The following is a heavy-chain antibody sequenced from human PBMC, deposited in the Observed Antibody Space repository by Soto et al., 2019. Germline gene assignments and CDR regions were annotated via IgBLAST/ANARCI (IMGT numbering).Heavy chain of an antibody. CDR3: AKEGLSRKRNAFDI. V-gene: IGHV3-53*01. CDR2: IYSGGST. CDR1: GFTVSSNY. Sequence: GGSLRLSCAASGFTVSSNYMSWVRQAPGKGLEWVSVIYSGGSTYYADSVKGRFTISRDNSKNTLYLQMNSLRAEDTAVYYCAKEGLSRKRNAFDIWGQGTMVTVSS. J-gene: IGHJ3*02. D-gene: IGHD3-16*02.